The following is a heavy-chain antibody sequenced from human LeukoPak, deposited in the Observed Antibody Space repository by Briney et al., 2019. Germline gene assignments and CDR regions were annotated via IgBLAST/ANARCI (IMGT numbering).Heavy chain of an antibody. CDR2: ISYDEST. D-gene: IGHD6-13*01. V-gene: IGHV3-30*04. J-gene: IGHJ6*02. Sequence: GRSLRLSCAASGFRFIDFAMHWVRQSPGKGLEWVSIISYDESTHYADSVKGRFTISRDNSQNKVYLQINSLRTEDTAVYYCASGSSSWEFYGMDVWGQGTTVIVSS. CDR3: ASGSSSWEFYGMDV. CDR1: GFRFIDFA.